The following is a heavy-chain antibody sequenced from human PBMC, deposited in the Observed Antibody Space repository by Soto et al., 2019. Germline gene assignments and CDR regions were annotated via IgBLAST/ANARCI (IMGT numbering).Heavy chain of an antibody. V-gene: IGHV1-18*04. CDR1: GYIFTGYG. Sequence: QAQVVQSGDEMKKPGASVKVSCRASGYIFTGYGISWVRQAPGQGLEWMGWISPYNGHTEFAQRLQGRLTLTTDTSTSTAFMELSNLRSDDTAVYYCARGGSGYHTGRGFAGTMDVWGQGTTVTVSS. D-gene: IGHD3-22*01. CDR2: ISPYNGHT. J-gene: IGHJ6*02. CDR3: ARGGSGYHTGRGFAGTMDV.